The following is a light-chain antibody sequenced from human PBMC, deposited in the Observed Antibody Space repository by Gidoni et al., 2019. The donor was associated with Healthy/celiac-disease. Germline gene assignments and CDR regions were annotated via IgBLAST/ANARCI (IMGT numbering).Light chain of an antibody. CDR1: QSISSW. CDR3: QQYNSYRT. CDR2: KAS. V-gene: IGKV1-5*03. Sequence: DIQMTQSPSTLSASVGDRVTITCRASQSISSWWAWYQQKPGKAPKLLSYKASSLESGVPSRFSSSGSGTEFTLTISSLQPDDFATYYCQQYNSYRTFGQGTKVEIK. J-gene: IGKJ1*01.